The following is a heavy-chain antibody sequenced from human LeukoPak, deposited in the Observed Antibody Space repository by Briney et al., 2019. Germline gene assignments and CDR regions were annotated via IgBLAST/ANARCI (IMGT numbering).Heavy chain of an antibody. V-gene: IGHV3-23*01. CDR1: GFTFSSYA. CDR2: ISGSGGST. J-gene: IGHJ5*02. Sequence: GGSLRLSCAASGFTFSSYAMSWVRQAPGKGLEWVSAISGSGGSTYYADSVKGRFTISRDNSKNTLYLQMNSLRAEDTAIYYCARENWYLYNNNWYKTWFDPWGQGTLVTVSS. D-gene: IGHD6-13*01. CDR3: ARENWYLYNNNWYKTWFDP.